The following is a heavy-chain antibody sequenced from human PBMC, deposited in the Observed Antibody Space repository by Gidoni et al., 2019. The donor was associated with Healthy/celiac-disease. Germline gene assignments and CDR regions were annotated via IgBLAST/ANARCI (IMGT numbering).Heavy chain of an antibody. CDR1: GFTFSSSW. CDR3: ARIGAVADYYYYGMDV. Sequence: EVQLVESGGGLVQPGGSLRLSCAASGFTFSSSWMHWVRQAPGKGLVGVSRINSDGSSTSYADSVKGRFTISRDNAKNTLYLQMNSLRAEDTAVYYCARIGAVADYYYYGMDVWGQGTTVTVSS. J-gene: IGHJ6*02. CDR2: INSDGSST. D-gene: IGHD6-19*01. V-gene: IGHV3-74*01.